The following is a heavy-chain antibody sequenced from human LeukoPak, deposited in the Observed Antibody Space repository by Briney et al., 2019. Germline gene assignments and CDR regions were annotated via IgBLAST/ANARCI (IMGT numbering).Heavy chain of an antibody. J-gene: IGHJ4*02. V-gene: IGHV4-59*01. CDR1: GGSISSYY. Sequence: SSETLSLTCTVSGGSISSYYWSWIRQPPGKGLEWIGYIYYSGSTNYNPSLKSRVTISVDTSKNQFSLKLSSVTAADTAVYYCARVESEQLVLIYWGQGALVTVSS. CDR3: ARVESEQLVLIY. CDR2: IYYSGST. D-gene: IGHD6-6*01.